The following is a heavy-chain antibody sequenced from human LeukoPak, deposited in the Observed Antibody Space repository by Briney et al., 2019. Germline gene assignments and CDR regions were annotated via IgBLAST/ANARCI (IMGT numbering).Heavy chain of an antibody. CDR2: ISYDASNK. J-gene: IGHJ4*02. CDR3: AGCAGNSCYFDY. V-gene: IGHV3-30*03. CDR1: GFPFSSFA. Sequence: GGSLRLSCAASGFPFSSFAMHWVRQAPGKGLEWVAVISYDASNKYYAVSVRGRFTISRDNSKNTLYLQMNSLRAEDTAVYYCAGCAGNSCYFDYWGQGTLVIVSS. D-gene: IGHD1-1*01.